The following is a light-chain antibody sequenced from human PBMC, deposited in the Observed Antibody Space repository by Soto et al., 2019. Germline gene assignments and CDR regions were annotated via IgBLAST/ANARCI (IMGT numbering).Light chain of an antibody. J-gene: IGLJ1*01. CDR2: EGI. Sequence: QSVLTQPASVSGSPGQSITISRTGTSSTVGGFNVVSWYQQHPGKAPKVIIYEGIKRPSGVSNRFSGSNSGSTASLTISGLQAEDEADYYCCSYVGATTYVFGTGTKLTVL. V-gene: IGLV2-23*01. CDR1: SSTVGGFNV. CDR3: CSYVGATTYV.